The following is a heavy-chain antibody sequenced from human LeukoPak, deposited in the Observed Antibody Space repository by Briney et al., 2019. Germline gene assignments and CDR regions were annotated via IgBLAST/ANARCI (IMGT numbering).Heavy chain of an antibody. CDR1: GYSFLSYG. J-gene: IGHJ4*02. CDR3: VRTPVAPHDKIGFLDH. Sequence: ASVRVSCKASGYSFLSYGISWVRQAPGKGLEWMAWISTYSEKPSYSLKFQDRVTVTTESSTTTVSMELRSLTSDDTALYYCVRTPVAPHDKIGFLDHWGQGTLVTVSS. D-gene: IGHD3-22*01. V-gene: IGHV1-18*01. CDR2: ISTYSEKP.